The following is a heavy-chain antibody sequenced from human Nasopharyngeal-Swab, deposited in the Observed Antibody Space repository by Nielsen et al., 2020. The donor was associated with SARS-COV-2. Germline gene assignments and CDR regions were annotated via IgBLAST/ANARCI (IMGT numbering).Heavy chain of an antibody. V-gene: IGHV3-9*01. D-gene: IGHD6-19*01. CDR3: AKARGSGWYNNFDY. CDR2: ISWNSGSI. Sequence: SLKISCAASGFTFDDYAMHWVRQAPGKGLKWVSGISWNSGSIGYADSVKGRFTISRDNAKNSLYLQMNSLRAEDTALYYCAKARGSGWYNNFDYWGQGTLVTVSS. CDR1: GFTFDDYA. J-gene: IGHJ4*02.